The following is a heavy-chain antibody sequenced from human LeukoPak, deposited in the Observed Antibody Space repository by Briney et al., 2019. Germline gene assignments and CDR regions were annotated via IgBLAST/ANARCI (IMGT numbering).Heavy chain of an antibody. V-gene: IGHV3-30*18. CDR2: ISFDGSNE. Sequence: QPGRSLRLSCAASGFTFTSYGMHWVRQAPGKGLEWVALISFDGSNEYYADSVKGRFTISRVNSKNTLYLQMNSLRSEDTAVYYCAKESSEYIYGYCNYWGQGTLVTVSS. J-gene: IGHJ4*02. CDR1: GFTFTSYG. CDR3: AKESSEYIYGYCNY. D-gene: IGHD5-18*01.